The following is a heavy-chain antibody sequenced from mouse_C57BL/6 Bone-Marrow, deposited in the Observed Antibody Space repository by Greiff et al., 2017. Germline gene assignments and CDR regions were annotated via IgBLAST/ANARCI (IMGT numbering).Heavy chain of an antibody. CDR3: ARRGVVATGAMDY. D-gene: IGHD1-1*01. V-gene: IGHV1-81*01. CDR1: GYTFTSYG. Sequence: VQLQQSGAELARPGASVKLSCKASGYTFTSYGISWVKQRTGQGLEWIGEIYPRSGNTYYNEKFKGKATLTEDKSSSTAYMGLRSLTSEDSAVYFCARRGVVATGAMDYWGQGTSVTVSS. J-gene: IGHJ4*01. CDR2: IYPRSGNT.